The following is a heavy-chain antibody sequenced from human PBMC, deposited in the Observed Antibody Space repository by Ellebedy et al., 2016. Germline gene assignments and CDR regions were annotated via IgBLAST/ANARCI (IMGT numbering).Heavy chain of an antibody. CDR2: IYTSGST. V-gene: IGHV4-4*07. D-gene: IGHD5-24*01. J-gene: IGHJ4*02. Sequence: SETLSLXCTVSGGSISSYYWSWIRQPAGKGLEWIGRIYTSGSTNYNPSLKSRVTISVDTSKNQFSLKLSSVTAADTAVYYCAGGLHVAPDQYYFDYWGQGTLVTVSS. CDR1: GGSISSYY. CDR3: AGGLHVAPDQYYFDY.